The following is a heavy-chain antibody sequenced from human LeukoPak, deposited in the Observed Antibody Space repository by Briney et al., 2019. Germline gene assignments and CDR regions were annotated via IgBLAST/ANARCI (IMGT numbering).Heavy chain of an antibody. CDR3: ASLEYYYDSSGYYFRY. Sequence: PSETLSLTCTVPGGSISSSSYYWGWIRQPPGKGLEWIGSIYYSGSTYYNPSLKSRVTISVDTSKNQFSLKLSSVTAADTAVYYCASLEYYYDSSGYYFRYWGQGTLVTVSS. CDR2: IYYSGST. D-gene: IGHD3-22*01. J-gene: IGHJ4*02. V-gene: IGHV4-39*01. CDR1: GGSISSSSYY.